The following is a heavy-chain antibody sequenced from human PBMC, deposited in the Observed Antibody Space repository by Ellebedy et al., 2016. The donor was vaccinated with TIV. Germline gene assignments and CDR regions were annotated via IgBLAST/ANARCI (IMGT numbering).Heavy chain of an antibody. Sequence: ASVKVSCKASGYTFTAYHIHWVRQAPGQGLEWMEWINPNSGGTNYAQKFQGRVTMTRDTSISTGYMELSGLKSDDTAVYYCAALPYISTSSAYWGQGTLVTVSS. J-gene: IGHJ4*02. CDR3: AALPYISTSSAY. CDR2: INPNSGGT. D-gene: IGHD6-13*01. CDR1: GYTFTAYH. V-gene: IGHV1-2*02.